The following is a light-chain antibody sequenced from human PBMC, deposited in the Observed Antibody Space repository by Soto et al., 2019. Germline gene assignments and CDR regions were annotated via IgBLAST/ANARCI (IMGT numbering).Light chain of an antibody. J-gene: IGLJ3*02. Sequence: QAVLTQPPSVSGAPGRWFTISCTGGSSTIGAGFEVHWYHQLPGTAPKLLTYGNSNRPSGVPDRFSGSKSVPSASLAITGLQAEDEADYYCQSYDSSLSGSRVFGGGTELTVL. V-gene: IGLV1-40*01. CDR1: SSTIGAGFE. CDR2: GNS. CDR3: QSYDSSLSGSRV.